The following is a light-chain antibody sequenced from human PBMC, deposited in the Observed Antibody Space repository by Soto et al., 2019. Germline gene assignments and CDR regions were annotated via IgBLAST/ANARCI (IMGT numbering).Light chain of an antibody. V-gene: IGKV3-11*01. CDR1: QSVRSF. J-gene: IGKJ3*01. CDR3: QQSYTWPFT. Sequence: EIVLTQSPATLSLSPGERANLSCRASQSVRSFLGWYQQRPGQAPRLLVYDASDRATDIPARFSGSGSGTDFTLTISSLEPEDFAVYYCQQSYTWPFTFGPGTKVDIK. CDR2: DAS.